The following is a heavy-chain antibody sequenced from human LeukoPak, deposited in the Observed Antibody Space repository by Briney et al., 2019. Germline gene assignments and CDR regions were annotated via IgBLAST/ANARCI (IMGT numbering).Heavy chain of an antibody. CDR2: ISSSSSYI. V-gene: IGHV3-21*01. Sequence: GRSLRLSCAASGFTFSSYSMNWVRQAPGKGLEWVSSISSSSSYIYYADSVKGRFTISRDNAKNSLYLQMNSLRAEDTAVYYCARGGYCTNGVCPTGNWFDPWGQGTLVTVSS. J-gene: IGHJ5*02. D-gene: IGHD2-8*01. CDR3: ARGGYCTNGVCPTGNWFDP. CDR1: GFTFSSYS.